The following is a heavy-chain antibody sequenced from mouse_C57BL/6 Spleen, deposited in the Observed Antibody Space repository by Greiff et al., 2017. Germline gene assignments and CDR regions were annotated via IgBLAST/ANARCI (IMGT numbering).Heavy chain of an antibody. Sequence: QVQLQQSGPELVKPGASVKISCKASGYAFSSSWMNWVKQRPGKGLEWIGRIYPGDGDTNYNGKFKGKATLTADQSSSTAYMQLSSLTSEDSAVYFCAREGPYDYDGAWFAYWGQGTLVTVAA. CDR2: IYPGDGDT. D-gene: IGHD2-4*01. J-gene: IGHJ3*01. CDR3: AREGPYDYDGAWFAY. CDR1: GYAFSSSW. V-gene: IGHV1-82*01.